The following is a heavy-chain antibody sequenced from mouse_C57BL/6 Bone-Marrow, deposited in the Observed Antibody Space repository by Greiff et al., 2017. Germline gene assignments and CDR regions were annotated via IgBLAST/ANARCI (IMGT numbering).Heavy chain of an antibody. CDR2: ISYDGSN. CDR3: ARIERLGGSYFDY. Sequence: DVQLQESGPGLVKPSQSLSLTCSVTGYSITSGYYWNWIRQFPGNKLEWMGYISYDGSNNYNPSLKNRISITRDTSKNQFFLKLNSVTTEDTATYYCARIERLGGSYFDYWGQGTTLTVSS. J-gene: IGHJ2*01. D-gene: IGHD4-1*01. CDR1: GYSITSGYY. V-gene: IGHV3-6*01.